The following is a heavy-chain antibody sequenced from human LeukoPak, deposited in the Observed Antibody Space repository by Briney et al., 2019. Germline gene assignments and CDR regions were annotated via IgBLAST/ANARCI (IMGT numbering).Heavy chain of an antibody. CDR3: ATGFWGSLETDY. V-gene: IGHV1-24*01. J-gene: IGHJ4*02. CDR1: GYTLTELS. CDR2: FDPEDGET. D-gene: IGHD3-16*02. Sequence: GASVKVSCKVSGYTLTELSMHWVRQAPGKGLEWMGGFDPEDGETIYAQKFQGRVTMTEDTSTDTAYRELSSLRSEDTAVYYCATGFWGSLETDYWGQGTLVTVSS.